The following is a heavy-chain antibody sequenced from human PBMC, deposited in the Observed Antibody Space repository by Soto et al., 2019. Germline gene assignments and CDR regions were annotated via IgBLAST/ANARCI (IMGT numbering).Heavy chain of an antibody. J-gene: IGHJ4*02. CDR3: AKHHLNAHGDYVQGGGVDY. V-gene: IGHV3-48*01. Sequence: EVQLVESGGVLVQPGGSLRLSCAASGFAFSGHTMNWVRQAPGKGLEWVAYIGNTLDTIYYADSVKGRFTISRDNSKNTLYLQRNSLRAEDTAVYYCAKHHLNAHGDYVQGGGVDYWGQGTLVTVSS. CDR1: GFAFSGHT. CDR2: IGNTLDTI. D-gene: IGHD4-17*01.